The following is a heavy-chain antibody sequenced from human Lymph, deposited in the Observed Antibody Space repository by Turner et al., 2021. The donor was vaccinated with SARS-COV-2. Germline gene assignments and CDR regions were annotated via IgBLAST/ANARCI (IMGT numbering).Heavy chain of an antibody. V-gene: IGHV3-30-3*01. CDR3: ARYGSGGYFYYGLGV. J-gene: IGHJ6*02. CDR2: ISYDGSNQ. D-gene: IGHD3-10*01. CDR1: GFTFSTYA. Sequence: QVPLVESGGGVVQPGRSLRLSCAVSGFTFSTYAIHGVRQAAVKGLEWVAVISYDGSNQYYADSVKGRFTISRDNSKNTLYLQMNSLRAEDTAVYYCARYGSGGYFYYGLGVWGQGATVTVSS.